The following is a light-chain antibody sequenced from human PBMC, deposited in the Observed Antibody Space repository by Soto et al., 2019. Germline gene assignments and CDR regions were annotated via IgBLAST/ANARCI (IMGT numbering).Light chain of an antibody. V-gene: IGKV1-5*03. CDR3: QQYVGYPWT. CDR2: KAS. J-gene: IGKJ1*01. Sequence: DIQMTQSPSTLSASVGDRVTITCRASQNLNGWLAWYQQKPGKAPILLIYKASSLESGVPSRFSGSGSGTEFTLTISSLQPDDFATYYCQQYVGYPWTFGLGTKVDIK. CDR1: QNLNGW.